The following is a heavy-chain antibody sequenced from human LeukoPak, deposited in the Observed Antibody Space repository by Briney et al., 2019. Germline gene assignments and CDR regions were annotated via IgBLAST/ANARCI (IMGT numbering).Heavy chain of an antibody. CDR2: ISGSGGST. D-gene: IGHD3-22*01. Sequence: GGSLRLSCAASGFTFSSYAMSWVRQAPGKGLEWVSAISGSGGSTYYADSVKGRFTISRDNSKNTLYLQMNSLRAEDTAVYYCANRAPYHYDSSGYYYANWGQGTLVTVSS. CDR1: GFTFSSYA. V-gene: IGHV3-23*01. CDR3: ANRAPYHYDSSGYYYAN. J-gene: IGHJ4*02.